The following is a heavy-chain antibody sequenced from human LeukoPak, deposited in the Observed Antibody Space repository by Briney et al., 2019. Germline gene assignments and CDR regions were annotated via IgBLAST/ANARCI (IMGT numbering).Heavy chain of an antibody. J-gene: IGHJ4*02. CDR3: ARDRYYYDSSGYYAFDY. D-gene: IGHD3-22*01. V-gene: IGHV4-34*01. CDR2: INHSGST. CDR1: GGSFSGYY. Sequence: PSETLSLTCAVYGGSFSGYYWSWIRQPPGKGLEWIGEINHSGSTNYNPSLKSRVTISVDTSKNQFSLKLSSVTAADTAVYYCARDRYYYDSSGYYAFDYWGQGTLVTVSS.